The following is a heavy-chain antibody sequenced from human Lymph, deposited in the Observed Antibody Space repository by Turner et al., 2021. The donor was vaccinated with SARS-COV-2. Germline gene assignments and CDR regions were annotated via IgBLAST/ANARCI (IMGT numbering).Heavy chain of an antibody. CDR3: TTGWFTGTYGDFFDY. J-gene: IGHJ4*02. D-gene: IGHD1-7*01. V-gene: IGHV3-15*01. CDR1: GFTVTYAW. Sequence: EVQLMESGGGLVKPGGSLRLSCAASGFTVTYAWMTWVRQAPGKGLEWVGRIKSKTDGGTTDYTAPVKGRFTISRDDSKNTLYLQMNSLKTEDTAVYFCTTGWFTGTYGDFFDYWGQGTLVTVSS. CDR2: IKSKTDGGTT.